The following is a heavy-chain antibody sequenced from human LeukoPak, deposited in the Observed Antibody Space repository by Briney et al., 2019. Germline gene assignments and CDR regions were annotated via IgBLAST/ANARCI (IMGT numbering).Heavy chain of an antibody. CDR2: MKSNRDGGTS. J-gene: IGHJ4*02. Sequence: GGSLRLSCAASGFTFHNAWMTWVRQAPGKGLEWVGRMKSNRDGGTSDYAAPVKGRFTISRNDSKNTLYLHMNSLRAEDTAVYYCTTLSNDVLYWGQGTLVTVS. CDR3: TTLSNDVLY. D-gene: IGHD4-11*01. V-gene: IGHV3-15*01. CDR1: GFTFHNAW.